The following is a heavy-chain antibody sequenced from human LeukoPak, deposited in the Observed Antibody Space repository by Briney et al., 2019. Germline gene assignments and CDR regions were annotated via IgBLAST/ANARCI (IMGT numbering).Heavy chain of an antibody. V-gene: IGHV3-48*01. CDR3: VRDPDALDY. J-gene: IGHJ4*02. D-gene: IGHD2-2*01. Sequence: GGSLRLSCATSGFIFSSFSMNWVRQAPGKGLEWVAYINRDTSRTHYADSVKGRFTVSRDNAAKSLFLQMDSLRVEDTAVYYCVRDPDALDYWGQGTLVTVSS. CDR2: INRDTSRT. CDR1: GFIFSSFS.